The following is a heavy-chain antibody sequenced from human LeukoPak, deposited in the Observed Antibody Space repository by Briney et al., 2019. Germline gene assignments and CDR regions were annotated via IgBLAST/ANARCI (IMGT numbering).Heavy chain of an antibody. CDR2: INHSGST. D-gene: IGHD5-18*01. Sequence: SETLSLTCAVSGGSFSGYYWSWIRQPPGKGLEWIGEINHSGSTNYNPSLKSRVTISVETSKNQFSLKLSSVTAADTAVYYCARGRVDTAMVTEAFDISGQGTMVTVSS. CDR3: ARGRVDTAMVTEAFDI. V-gene: IGHV4-34*01. J-gene: IGHJ3*02. CDR1: GGSFSGYY.